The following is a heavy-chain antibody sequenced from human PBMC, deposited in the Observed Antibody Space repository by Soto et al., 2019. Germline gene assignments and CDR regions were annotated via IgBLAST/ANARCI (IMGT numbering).Heavy chain of an antibody. CDR2: ISAGGSRI. D-gene: IGHD1-26*01. CDR1: GFTFNSYE. Sequence: EVQLVESGGGLVPPGGSLRLSCVVAGFTFNSYEMNWVRQAPGKGPEWIAYISAGGSRIHYADTVKGRFTISRDNAKNTRFLQTNSLRGDATAVYYCARDYSRGAFDYWGKGSLVTVYS. CDR3: ARDYSRGAFDY. J-gene: IGHJ4*02. V-gene: IGHV3-48*03.